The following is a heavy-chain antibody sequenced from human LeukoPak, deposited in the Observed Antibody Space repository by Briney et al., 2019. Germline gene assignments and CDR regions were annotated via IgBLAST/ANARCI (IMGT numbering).Heavy chain of an antibody. CDR1: GFTSNDYY. CDR2: INIGGTNT. V-gene: IGHV3-11*01. Sequence: GGSLRLSCAAPGFTSNDYYMSWICQAPGKGLEWLSYINIGGTNTHYADSVKGRFTISRDNAKKSLYLEMNNLRAEDTAVYYCATDGAGFDSWGQGVLVTVSS. J-gene: IGHJ5*02. CDR3: ATDGAGFDS.